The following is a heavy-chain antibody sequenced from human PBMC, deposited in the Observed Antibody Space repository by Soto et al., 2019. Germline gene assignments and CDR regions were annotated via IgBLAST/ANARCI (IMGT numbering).Heavy chain of an antibody. V-gene: IGHV4-39*01. CDR3: ARQRTTVVTQAYFDH. J-gene: IGHJ4*02. CDR2: IYYSGGT. D-gene: IGHD2-21*02. Sequence: SETLSLTCIVSGESISSSSYYWGWIRQPPGKGLEWIWSIYYSGGTYYNPSFKSRVTISIDTSKNQFSLKLSSVTATHTAVYYCARQRTTVVTQAYFDHWGQGALVTVSS. CDR1: GESISSSSYY.